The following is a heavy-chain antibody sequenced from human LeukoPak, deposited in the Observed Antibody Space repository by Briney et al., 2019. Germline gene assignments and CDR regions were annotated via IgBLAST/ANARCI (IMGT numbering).Heavy chain of an antibody. V-gene: IGHV4-59*01. Sequence: PSETLSLTCTVSGGSISSYYWSWIRQPPGKGLEWIGYIYYSGSTNYNPSLKSRVTISVDTSKNQFSLKLSSVTAADTAVYYCARDPPYSGGGFDCWGQGTLVTVSS. D-gene: IGHD1-26*01. CDR3: ARDPPYSGGGFDC. CDR1: GGSISSYY. J-gene: IGHJ4*02. CDR2: IYYSGST.